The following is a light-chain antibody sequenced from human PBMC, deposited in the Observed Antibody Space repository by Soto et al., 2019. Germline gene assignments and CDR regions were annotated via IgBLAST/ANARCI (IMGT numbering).Light chain of an antibody. CDR3: QQYGSLLT. J-gene: IGKJ4*01. CDR2: GAS. V-gene: IGKV3-20*01. Sequence: EIVLTQSPGTLSLSPGERATLSCRASQSVSSSYLAWYQQRPGQAPRLLLYGASSRATDIPDRFSGSGSGTDFTLTISRLEPEDFAVYYCQQYGSLLTFGGGTKVEIK. CDR1: QSVSSSY.